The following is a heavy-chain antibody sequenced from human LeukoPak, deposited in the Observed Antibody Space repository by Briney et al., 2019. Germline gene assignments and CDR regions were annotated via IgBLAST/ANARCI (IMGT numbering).Heavy chain of an antibody. V-gene: IGHV4-59*01. D-gene: IGHD2-2*01. J-gene: IGHJ3*02. CDR1: GGSFSGYY. CDR2: IYYSGST. CDR3: AREPAVVVPAAAVVINAFDI. Sequence: SETLSLTCAVYGGSFSGYYWSWIRQPPGKGLEWIGYIYYSGSTNYNPSLKSRVTISVDTSKNQFSLKLSSVTAADTAVYYCAREPAVVVPAAAVVINAFDIWGQGTMVTVSS.